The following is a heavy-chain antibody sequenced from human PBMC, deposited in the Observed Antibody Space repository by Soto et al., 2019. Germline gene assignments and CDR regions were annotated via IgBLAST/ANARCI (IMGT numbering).Heavy chain of an antibody. CDR3: GSSSGYYSGYFHY. V-gene: IGHV3-23*01. CDR1: GFTFSSYA. Sequence: EVQLLESGGGLVQPGGSLRLSCAASGFTFSSYAMSWVRQAPGKGLEWVSAISGSGGSTYYADSVKGRFTISRDNSKNTLYLQMNSLSAEDTAVYYCGSSSGYYSGYFHYWGQGTLVTVSS. CDR2: ISGSGGST. D-gene: IGHD3-22*01. J-gene: IGHJ4*02.